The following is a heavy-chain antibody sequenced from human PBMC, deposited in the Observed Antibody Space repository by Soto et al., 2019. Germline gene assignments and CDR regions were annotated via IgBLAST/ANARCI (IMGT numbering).Heavy chain of an antibody. Sequence: QVQLQESGPGLVKPSQTLSLTCTVSGGSISSGGYYWSWIRQHPGKGLEWIGYIYYSGSTYYNPSLQSRVTISVDTSKNQFSLKLSSVTAADTAVYYCARERRAYGSGSYYGMDVWGQGTTVTVSS. CDR3: ARERRAYGSGSYYGMDV. V-gene: IGHV4-31*03. J-gene: IGHJ6*02. CDR1: GGSISSGGYY. CDR2: IYYSGST. D-gene: IGHD3-10*01.